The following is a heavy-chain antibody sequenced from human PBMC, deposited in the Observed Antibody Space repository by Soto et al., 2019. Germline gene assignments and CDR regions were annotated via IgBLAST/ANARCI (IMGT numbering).Heavy chain of an antibody. CDR1: GGTFSSYA. V-gene: IGHV1-69*13. CDR2: IIPIFGTA. J-gene: IGHJ6*02. D-gene: IGHD2-21*02. Sequence: ASVKVSCKASGGTFSSYAISWVRQAPGQGLEWMGGIIPIFGTANYAQKFQGRVTITADESTSTAYMELSSLRSEDTAVYYCARVKQNIVVVTADSGGMDVWGQGTTVTVSS. CDR3: ARVKQNIVVVTADSGGMDV.